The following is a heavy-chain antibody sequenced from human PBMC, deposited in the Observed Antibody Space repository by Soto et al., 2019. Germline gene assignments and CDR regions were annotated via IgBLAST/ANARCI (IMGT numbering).Heavy chain of an antibody. CDR2: IYSNDHK. CDR3: AHRHRVGTVNDGFDF. J-gene: IGHJ4*02. Sequence: SGPTLVNPTQTLTLTCTFSEYSPNTRGVGVGWIRQTPGKDLESLAVIYSNDHKRYNSSLEISVRITKDASKSQVVLTITNMDAADAATYFCAHRHRVGTVNDGFDFWSQGTLVTVSS. D-gene: IGHD1-26*01. CDR1: EYSPNTRGVG. V-gene: IGHV2-5*01.